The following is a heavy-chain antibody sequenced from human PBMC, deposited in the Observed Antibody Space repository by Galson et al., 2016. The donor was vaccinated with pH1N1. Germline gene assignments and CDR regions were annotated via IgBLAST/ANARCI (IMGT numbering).Heavy chain of an antibody. Sequence: SVKVSCKASGAPFSSYAISWLRQAPGQGLEWMGGIIGMFGTTHYAQKFQGRLTIIADESTSTAYMELSSLTSDDSAVYYWARGKGYMSPYTWFDPWGQGTLVIVSS. CDR1: GAPFSSYA. D-gene: IGHD1-1*01. J-gene: IGHJ5*02. CDR2: IIGMFGTT. CDR3: ARGKGYMSPYTWFDP. V-gene: IGHV1-69*13.